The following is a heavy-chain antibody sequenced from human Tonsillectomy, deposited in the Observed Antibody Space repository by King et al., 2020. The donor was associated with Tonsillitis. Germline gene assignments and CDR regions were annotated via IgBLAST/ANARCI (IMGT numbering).Heavy chain of an antibody. CDR2: ISYDGSNK. Sequence: QLVQSGGGVVQPGRSLRLSCAASGFTFSSYAMHWVRQAPGKGLEWVAVISYDGSNKYYADSVKGRFTISRDNSKNTLYLQMNSLRAEDTAVYYCARDIRGASPYSETTWGIWGQGTLVTVSS. CDR3: ARDIRGASPYSETTWGI. J-gene: IGHJ4*02. D-gene: IGHD1-26*01. CDR1: GFTFSSYA. V-gene: IGHV3-30*04.